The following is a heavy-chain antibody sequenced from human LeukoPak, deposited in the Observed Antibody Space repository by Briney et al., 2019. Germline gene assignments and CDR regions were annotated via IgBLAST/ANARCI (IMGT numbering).Heavy chain of an antibody. CDR1: GFTFSSYE. V-gene: IGHV3-64*01. J-gene: IGHJ3*02. Sequence: GGSLRLSCAASGFTFSSYEMNWVRKAPGKGLEYVSAISSNGGSTYYANSVKGRFTISRDNSKNTLYLQMGSLRAEDMAVYYCARGSPATAHAFDIWGQGTMVTVSS. CDR2: ISSNGGST. CDR3: ARGSPATAHAFDI. D-gene: IGHD2-21*02.